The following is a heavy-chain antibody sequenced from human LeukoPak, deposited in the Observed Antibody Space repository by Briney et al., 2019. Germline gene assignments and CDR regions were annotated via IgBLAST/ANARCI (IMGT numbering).Heavy chain of an antibody. V-gene: IGHV4-34*01. J-gene: IGHJ4*02. Sequence: PSETLSLTCAVYGGSFSGYYWSWIRQPPGKGLEWIGEINHSGSTNYNPSLKSRVTISVDTSKNQFSLKLSSVTAADTAVYYCASDEGAHEDGCDSSGKAWDYWGQGTLVTVSS. CDR3: ASDEGAHEDGCDSSGKAWDY. CDR2: INHSGST. CDR1: GGSFSGYY. D-gene: IGHD3-22*01.